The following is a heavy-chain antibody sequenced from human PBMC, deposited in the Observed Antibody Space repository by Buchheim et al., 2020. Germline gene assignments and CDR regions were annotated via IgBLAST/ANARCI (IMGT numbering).Heavy chain of an antibody. CDR2: ISSSSSTI. CDR1: GFTFSSYI. J-gene: IGHJ4*02. CDR3: AAGYRPGGFYY. D-gene: IGHD6-25*01. V-gene: IGHV3-48*01. Sequence: EVQLVESGGGLVQPGGSLRLSCAASGFTFSSYIMNWVRQAPGKGLEWVSYISSSSSTIYYADSVKGRFTISRDNAKNSLYLQVNSLRAEDTAVYVCAAGYRPGGFYYWGPGTL.